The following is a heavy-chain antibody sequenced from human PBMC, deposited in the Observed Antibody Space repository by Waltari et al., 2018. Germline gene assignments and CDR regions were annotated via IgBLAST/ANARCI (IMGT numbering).Heavy chain of an antibody. CDR2: VEPEDGET. Sequence: EVQLVQSGAEVKKPGATVKISCKASGYTFTDYYMHWVQQAPGKGLEWMGRVEPEDGETIYAGKLQGRVTITADTATDTAYMELSSLRAEDTAVDYCATGGLIAAADYWGQGTLVTVSS. CDR1: GYTFTDYY. V-gene: IGHV1-69-2*01. J-gene: IGHJ4*02. CDR3: ATGGLIAAADY. D-gene: IGHD6-13*01.